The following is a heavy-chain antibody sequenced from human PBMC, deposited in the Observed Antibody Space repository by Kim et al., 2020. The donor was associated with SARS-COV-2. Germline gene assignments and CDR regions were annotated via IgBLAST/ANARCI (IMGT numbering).Heavy chain of an antibody. V-gene: IGHV3-73*01. Sequence: YAASVDGRFTMSRDDSENKAYLQMNSLKPEDTAVYYCTRRETVRGVRNQDWGQGTLVTVSS. CDR3: TRRETVRGVRNQD. J-gene: IGHJ4*02. D-gene: IGHD3-10*01.